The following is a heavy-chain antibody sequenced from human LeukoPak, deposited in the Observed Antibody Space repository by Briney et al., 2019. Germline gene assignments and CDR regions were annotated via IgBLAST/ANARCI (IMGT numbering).Heavy chain of an antibody. V-gene: IGHV3-21*01. CDR3: GRDKYDRSNYAYSVS. CDR2: ISAGGDIV. J-gene: IGHJ5*01. CDR1: GFPFSTHN. Sequence: PGGSLRLSCAASGFPFSTHNLNWVRQAPGKGLEWVSSISAGGDIVYYGDSVKGRFTMSRDNAKNSLHLQMDSLTAEDAAVYYCGRDKYDRSNYAYSVSWGPRTLVTVSS. D-gene: IGHD3-22*01.